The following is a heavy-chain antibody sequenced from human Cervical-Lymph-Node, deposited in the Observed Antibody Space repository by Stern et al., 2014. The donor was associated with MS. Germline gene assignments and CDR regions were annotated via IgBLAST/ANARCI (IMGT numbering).Heavy chain of an antibody. CDR3: ARLGGGWPDLDY. V-gene: IGHV5-51*03. Sequence: EDQLEESGAEVQRPGESLQISCKGSGYSFTSFWIAWVRQMPGKGLEWMGLIYPNDSDTKYSPSFQGQVTISADKSISTAYLQWSSLKASDTAMYYCARLGGGWPDLDYWGQGTLVTVSS. D-gene: IGHD6-19*01. CDR2: IYPNDSDT. J-gene: IGHJ4*02. CDR1: GYSFTSFW.